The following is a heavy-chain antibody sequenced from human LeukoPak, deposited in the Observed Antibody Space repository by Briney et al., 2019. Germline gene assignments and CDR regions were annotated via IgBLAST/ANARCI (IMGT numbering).Heavy chain of an antibody. CDR2: INHSGST. CDR3: ARGAYSDFWSGYPKYNWFDP. J-gene: IGHJ5*02. Sequence: SETLSLTCAVYGGSFSGYYWSWIRQPPGKGLEWIGEINHSGSTNYNPSLKSRVTISVDTSKNQFSLKLSSVTAADTAVYYCARGAYSDFWSGYPKYNWFDPWGQGTLVTVSS. D-gene: IGHD3-3*01. V-gene: IGHV4-34*01. CDR1: GGSFSGYY.